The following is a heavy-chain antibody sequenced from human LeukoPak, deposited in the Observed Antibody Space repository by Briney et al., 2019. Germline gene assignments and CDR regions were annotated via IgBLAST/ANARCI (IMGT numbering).Heavy chain of an antibody. V-gene: IGHV4-59*08. D-gene: IGHD1-26*01. CDR2: ISYSGNS. CDR1: GGSINNSY. J-gene: IGHJ4*02. CDR3: ARHGSYWDFDY. Sequence: PSETLSLTCTVSGGSINNSYWSCLRQPPGKGLEWIGYISYSGNSNYNPSLKSRVTISVDMSKNQFSLKLSSVIAADTAVYYCARHGSYWDFDYWGQGTLVTVSS.